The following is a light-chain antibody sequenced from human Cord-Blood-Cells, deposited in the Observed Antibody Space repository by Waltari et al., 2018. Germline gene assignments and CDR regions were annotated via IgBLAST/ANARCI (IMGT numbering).Light chain of an antibody. CDR2: EGS. J-gene: IGLJ2*01. V-gene: IGLV2-23*01. CDR1: SSEVGRYNL. CDR3: CSYAGSSTSV. Sequence: QSALTQPASVSGSPGPSITISCTGTSSEVGRYNLVSWSQQHPGKAPKLMIDEGSKRPSGVSNRFSGSKSGNTASLTISGLQAEDEADYYCCSYAGSSTSVFGGGTKLTVL.